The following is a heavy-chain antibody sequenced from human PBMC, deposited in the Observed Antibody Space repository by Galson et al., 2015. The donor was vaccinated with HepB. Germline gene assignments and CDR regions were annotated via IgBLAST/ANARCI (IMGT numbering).Heavy chain of an antibody. J-gene: IGHJ5*02. V-gene: IGHV3-30*18. Sequence: SLRLSCAASGFTFSSYGMHWVRQAPGKGLEWVAVIWYDGSNKYYADSVKGRFTISRDNSKNTLYLQMNSLRAEDTAVYYCAKGLVVPAAILGSWGQGTLVTVSS. D-gene: IGHD2-2*02. CDR2: IWYDGSNK. CDR3: AKGLVVPAAILGS. CDR1: GFTFSSYG.